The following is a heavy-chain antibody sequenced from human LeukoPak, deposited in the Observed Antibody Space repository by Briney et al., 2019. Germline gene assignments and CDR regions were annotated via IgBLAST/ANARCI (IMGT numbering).Heavy chain of an antibody. Sequence: PGGSLRLSCAASGFTFSSYSVNWVRQAPGKGLEWVSSISSSSSYIYYADSVKGRFTISRDNAKNSLYLQMNSLRAEDTAVYYCAGYCSSTSCPGDFDYWGQGTLVTVSS. CDR1: GFTFSSYS. J-gene: IGHJ4*02. D-gene: IGHD2-2*01. CDR3: AGYCSSTSCPGDFDY. V-gene: IGHV3-21*01. CDR2: ISSSSSYI.